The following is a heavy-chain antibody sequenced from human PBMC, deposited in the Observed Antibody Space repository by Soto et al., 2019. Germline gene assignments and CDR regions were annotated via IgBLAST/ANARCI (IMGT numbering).Heavy chain of an antibody. Sequence: GSLRLSCAASGFTFSSYALSWVRQAPGKGLEWVSAISGSGGGTYYADSVKGRFTISRDSSKNTLYLQMNSLRADDTAVYYCAKSTATIPSVFAAGFDYWGQGALVTVSS. CDR3: AKSTATIPSVFAAGFDY. CDR1: GFTFSSYA. J-gene: IGHJ4*02. V-gene: IGHV3-23*01. D-gene: IGHD5-12*01. CDR2: ISGSGGGT.